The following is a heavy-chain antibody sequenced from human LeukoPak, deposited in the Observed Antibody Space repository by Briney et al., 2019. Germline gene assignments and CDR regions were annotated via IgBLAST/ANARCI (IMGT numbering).Heavy chain of an antibody. CDR2: ISSSSSYI. D-gene: IGHD2-2*01. CDR1: GFTFSSYS. J-gene: IGHJ4*02. V-gene: IGHV3-21*01. Sequence: GRSLRLSCAASGFTFSSYSMNWVRQAPGKGLEWVSSISSSSSYIYYADSVKGRFTISRDNAKNSLYLQMNSLRAEDTAVYYCARRDDFSTSQFDYWGQGTLVTVSS. CDR3: ARRDDFSTSQFDY.